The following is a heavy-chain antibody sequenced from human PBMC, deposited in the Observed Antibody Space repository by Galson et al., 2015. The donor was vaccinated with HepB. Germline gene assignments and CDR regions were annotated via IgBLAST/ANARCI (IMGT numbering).Heavy chain of an antibody. CDR3: ATEPGYYFDY. CDR1: GFTFSSYA. D-gene: IGHD1-26*01. CDR2: ISGSGAGT. J-gene: IGHJ4*02. V-gene: IGHV3-23*01. Sequence: SLRLSCAASGFTFSSYAMSWVRQAPGKGLEWVSAISGSGAGTYYADSVQGRFIISRDNSKNTLYLQMNSLRAEDTAIYYCATEPGYYFDYWGQGTLVTVSS.